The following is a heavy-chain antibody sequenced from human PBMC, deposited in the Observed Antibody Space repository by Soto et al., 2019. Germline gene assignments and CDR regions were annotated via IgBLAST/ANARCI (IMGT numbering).Heavy chain of an antibody. CDR1: GFTFSSYG. V-gene: IGHV3-23*01. J-gene: IGHJ4*02. CDR2: SSATGAGT. Sequence: VGSLRLSCAASGFTFSSYGMTWVRQAPGKGLEWVSFSSATGAGTYYADSVKGRFTISRDNSKNTLYLQMTSLRADDTAVYYCAKDRRAGGNYGFYSDFWGQGALVTVSS. D-gene: IGHD1-7*01. CDR3: AKDRRAGGNYGFYSDF.